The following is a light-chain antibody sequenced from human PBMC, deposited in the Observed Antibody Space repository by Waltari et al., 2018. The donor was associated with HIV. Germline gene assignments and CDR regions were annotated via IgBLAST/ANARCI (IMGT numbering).Light chain of an antibody. CDR2: DAS. V-gene: IGKV1-33*01. CDR3: QQYDSLPLT. J-gene: IGKJ4*01. CDR1: QDISNY. Sequence: DIQMTQSPSSLSASVGDRVTITCQASQDISNYLNWYQQKPGKAPKLLIYDASNLETGVPSRFNGSGSGTVFTFTISSLQPEDIATYYCQQYDSLPLTFGGGTKVEIK.